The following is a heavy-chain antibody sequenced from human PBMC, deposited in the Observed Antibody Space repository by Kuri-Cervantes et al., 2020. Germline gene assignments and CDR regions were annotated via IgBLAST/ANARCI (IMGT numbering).Heavy chain of an antibody. Sequence: GGSLRLSCAASGFTFSSYTMNWVRQAPGRGLEWVSSITTTSSMLYADSVRGRFTISRDNAKNSLYLQMNGLRADDTAVYYCARGGSIDTTTYFDLWGRGTLVTVSS. J-gene: IGHJ2*01. CDR1: GFTFSSYT. D-gene: IGHD1-1*01. CDR2: ITTTSSM. V-gene: IGHV3-21*01. CDR3: ARGGSIDTTTYFDL.